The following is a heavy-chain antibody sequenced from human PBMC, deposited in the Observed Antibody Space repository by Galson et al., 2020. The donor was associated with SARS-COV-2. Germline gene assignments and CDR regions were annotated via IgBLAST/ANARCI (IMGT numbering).Heavy chain of an antibody. CDR2: LNHRQTT. Sequence: SETLSLTSAVPGGSLSGSYWSWIRQPPGKGLEWIGALNHRQTTNYNPSLKSQITISLHTSRNQFSLRLSSATASDTAVYSCARGAPGNYGQGSYVGFDPWSQGALVTGSS. CDR3: ARGAPGNYGQGSYVGFDP. J-gene: IGHJ5*02. V-gene: IGHV4-34*01. D-gene: IGHD3-10*01. CDR1: GGSLSGSY.